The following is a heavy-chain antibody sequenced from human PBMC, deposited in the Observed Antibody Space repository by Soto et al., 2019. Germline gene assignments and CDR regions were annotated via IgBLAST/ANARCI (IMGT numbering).Heavy chain of an antibody. D-gene: IGHD3-22*01. CDR2: ITGSGGSP. CDR1: GFTFSNYA. Sequence: PGGSLRLSCAASGFTFSNYAMTWVRQAPGKGLEWVSVITGSGGSPYYADSVKGRFTISRDNSKNTLYLQMSSLRAEDTALYYCAKATYYSDTGGYYGVFFDYWGQGTLVTVSS. J-gene: IGHJ4*02. CDR3: AKATYYSDTGGYYGVFFDY. V-gene: IGHV3-23*01.